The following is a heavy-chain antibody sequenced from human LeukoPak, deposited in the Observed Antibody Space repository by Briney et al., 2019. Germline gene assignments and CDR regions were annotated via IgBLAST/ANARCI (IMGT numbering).Heavy chain of an antibody. Sequence: GGSLRLSCAASGFTFSSYAMSWVRQAPGKGLKWVSAISASGGSTYYADSVKGRLTISRDNSKNTLYLQMNSLRAEDTAVYYCAKGIWSGYRWYCDYWGQGTLVTVSS. V-gene: IGHV3-23*01. J-gene: IGHJ4*02. CDR1: GFTFSSYA. CDR3: AKGIWSGYRWYCDY. D-gene: IGHD3-3*01. CDR2: ISASGGST.